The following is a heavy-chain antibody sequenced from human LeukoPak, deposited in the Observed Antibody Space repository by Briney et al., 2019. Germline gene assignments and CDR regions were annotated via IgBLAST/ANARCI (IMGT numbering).Heavy chain of an antibody. D-gene: IGHD4-11*01. CDR3: AKDGRPVDYSSGYFDY. CDR2: ISGNGGTT. J-gene: IGHJ4*02. V-gene: IGHV3-23*01. CDR1: GFTFSNCA. Sequence: GGSLRLSCAASGFTFSNCAMSWVRQAPGKGLEWVSAISGNGGTTYYADSVKGRFTISRDNSKNTLYLQMNSLRAEDTAVYYCAKDGRPVDYSSGYFDYWGQGTLVTVSS.